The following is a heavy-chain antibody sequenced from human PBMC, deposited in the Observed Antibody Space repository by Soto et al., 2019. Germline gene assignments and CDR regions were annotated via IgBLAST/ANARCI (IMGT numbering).Heavy chain of an antibody. D-gene: IGHD5-12*01. CDR2: IKSGGNTK. J-gene: IGHJ3*01. Sequence: LRLSCAASGFAFNSYEMDWVRQAPGKGLEWVANIKSGGNTKFYVDSVKGRFTISRDDAKNSLYLDMNSLGAEDTAVYYCVKEKSVMYSGYDAFDVWGQGTMVTVSS. V-gene: IGHV3-48*03. CDR3: VKEKSVMYSGYDAFDV. CDR1: GFAFNSYE.